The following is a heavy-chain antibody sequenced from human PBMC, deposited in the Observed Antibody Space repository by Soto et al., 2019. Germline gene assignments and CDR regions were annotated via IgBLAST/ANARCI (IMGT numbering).Heavy chain of an antibody. CDR3: ARGRYGDY. D-gene: IGHD1-1*01. Sequence: QVHLVQSGAEVKKPGASVKVSCKASGYTFTSYGITWVRQAPGQGLEGMGWISAHNGNTDYSQKLQGRVIVTRDTSTGTAYMELRRLISDDTAVYYCARGRYGDYWGQGALVTVSS. CDR1: GYTFTSYG. V-gene: IGHV1-18*01. CDR2: ISAHNGNT. J-gene: IGHJ4*02.